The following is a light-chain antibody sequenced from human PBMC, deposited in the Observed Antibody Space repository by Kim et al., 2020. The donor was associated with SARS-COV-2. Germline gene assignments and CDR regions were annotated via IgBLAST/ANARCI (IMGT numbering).Light chain of an antibody. CDR1: SSNIGSNN. CDR2: SNN. Sequence: QSVLTQPPSASGTPGQRVTISCSGSSSNIGSNNVVWYQQLPGAAPNLLIYSNNQRPSGVPDRFSGSRSGTSASLAIIGLQSGDEADYYCAVWDDSLKQGVFGGGTQLTVL. J-gene: IGLJ3*02. V-gene: IGLV1-44*01. CDR3: AVWDDSLKQGV.